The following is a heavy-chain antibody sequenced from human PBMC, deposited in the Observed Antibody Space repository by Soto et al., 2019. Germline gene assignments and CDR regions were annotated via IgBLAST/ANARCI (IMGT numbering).Heavy chain of an antibody. CDR1: GCTFISYA. J-gene: IGHJ4*02. CDR3: AKTPSAETYSSGWYGGYYFDY. CDR2: ISGSGGST. Sequence: GGSLRLSCASSGCTFISYAMSWVRQAPGKGLEWVSAISGSGGSTYYADSVKGRFTISRDNSKNTLYLQMNSLRAEDTAVYYCAKTPSAETYSSGWYGGYYFDYWGQGTLVTVSS. V-gene: IGHV3-23*01. D-gene: IGHD6-19*01.